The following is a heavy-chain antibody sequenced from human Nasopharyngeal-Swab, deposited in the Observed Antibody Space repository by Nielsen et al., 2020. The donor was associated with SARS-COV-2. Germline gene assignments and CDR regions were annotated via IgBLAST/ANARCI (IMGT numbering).Heavy chain of an antibody. CDR2: IYYSGST. D-gene: IGHD3-10*01. V-gene: IGHV4-31*02. Sequence: WIRQPPGKGLEWIGYIYYSGSTYYNPSLKSRVTISVETSKNQFSLKLSSVTAADTAVYYCARGGGWFGELLGGYYYYYYTDVWGKGTTVTVSS. J-gene: IGHJ6*03. CDR3: ARGGGWFGELLGGYYYYYYTDV.